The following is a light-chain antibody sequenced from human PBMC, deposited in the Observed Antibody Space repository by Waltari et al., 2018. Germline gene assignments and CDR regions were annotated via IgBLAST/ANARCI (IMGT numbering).Light chain of an antibody. CDR3: NSYTRSAVYV. CDR2: EVT. J-gene: IGLJ1*01. V-gene: IGLV2-14*01. CDR1: RSDVGAYTY. Sequence: QSALTQPASVSGAPGQSITVSSTGTRSDVGAYTYVSCDQHHAGKAPKLILSEVTNRPSGVSDRCSGSKSGNTASLTISGLQAEDEADYYCNSYTRSAVYVFGTGTTVTVL.